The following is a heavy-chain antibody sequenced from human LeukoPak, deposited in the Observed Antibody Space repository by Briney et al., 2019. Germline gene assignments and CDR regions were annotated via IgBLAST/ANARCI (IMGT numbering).Heavy chain of an antibody. V-gene: IGHV4-39*01. J-gene: IGHJ5*02. Sequence: SETLSLTWSVSGGSISSSSNFWGWIRQPAGKGQEWIGSIYYSGSTYYNPSLKSRVTISVDTSKNQFSLKLSSVTAADTAVYYCARHTSITMIVVVYNWFDPWGQGTLVTVSS. D-gene: IGHD3-22*01. CDR2: IYYSGST. CDR1: GGSISSSSNF. CDR3: ARHTSITMIVVVYNWFDP.